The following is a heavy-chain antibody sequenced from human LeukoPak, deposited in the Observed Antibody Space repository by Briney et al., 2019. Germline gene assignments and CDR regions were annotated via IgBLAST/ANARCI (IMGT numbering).Heavy chain of an antibody. Sequence: GGSLRLSCAASGFTFSNYWMSWVRQAPGKGLEWVANIKQDGSDIYYVDSVKGRFTISRDNAKNSLYLQMNSLRAEDTAMYYCARDSAGNDYWGQGTLVTVSS. CDR1: GFTFSNYW. CDR3: ARDSAGNDY. D-gene: IGHD6-13*01. CDR2: IKQDGSDI. V-gene: IGHV3-7*01. J-gene: IGHJ4*02.